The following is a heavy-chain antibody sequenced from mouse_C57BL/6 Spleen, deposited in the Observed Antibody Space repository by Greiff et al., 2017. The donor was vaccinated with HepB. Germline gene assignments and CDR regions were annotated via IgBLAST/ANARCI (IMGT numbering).Heavy chain of an antibody. CDR2: IDPSDSYT. CDR3: AKRAYYYGSPAWFAY. J-gene: IGHJ3*01. V-gene: IGHV1-50*01. D-gene: IGHD1-1*01. Sequence: QVQLQQPGAELVKPGASVKLSCKASGYTFTSYWMQWVKQRPGQGLEWIGEIDPSDSYTNYNQKFKGKATLTVDTSSSTAYMQLSSLTSEDSAVYYCAKRAYYYGSPAWFAYWGQGTLVTVSA. CDR1: GYTFTSYW.